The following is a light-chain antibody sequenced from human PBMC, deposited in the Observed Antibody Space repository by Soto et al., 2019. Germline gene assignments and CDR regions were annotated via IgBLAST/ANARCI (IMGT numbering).Light chain of an antibody. CDR1: QSVGTN. V-gene: IGKV3-15*01. J-gene: IGKJ5*01. Sequence: IVMTQSPATLSVSPGETATLSCRASQSVGTNLAWYQQKPGQAPRLLMYGAYTRATGIPARFSGSGSGTEFTLTITSLQSEDFAVYHCQQYKNWPPITFGQGTRLEIK. CDR3: QQYKNWPPIT. CDR2: GAY.